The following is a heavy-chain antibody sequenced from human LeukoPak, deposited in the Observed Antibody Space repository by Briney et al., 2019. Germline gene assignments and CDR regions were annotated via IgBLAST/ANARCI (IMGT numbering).Heavy chain of an antibody. D-gene: IGHD6-13*01. V-gene: IGHV3-66*01. CDR2: IYSGGST. J-gene: IGHJ4*02. CDR1: GFTVSSNY. CDR3: ARSPPFRQQLVTPTYYFDY. Sequence: GGSLRLSCAASGFTVSSNYMSWVRQAPGKGLEWVSVIYSGGSTYYADSVKGRFTISRDNSKNTLYLQMNSLRAEDTAVYYCARSPPFRQQLVTPTYYFDYWGQGTLVTVSP.